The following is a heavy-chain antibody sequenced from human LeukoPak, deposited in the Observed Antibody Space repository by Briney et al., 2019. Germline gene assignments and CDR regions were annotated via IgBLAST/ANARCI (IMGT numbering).Heavy chain of an antibody. Sequence: GGSLRLSCAASGFTFSSYEMNWVRQAPGKGLEWVSYISSSGSTIYYADSVKGRFTISRDNAKNSLYLQMNSLRAEDTAVYYCARGYTKSQGTFDIWGQGTMVTVSS. CDR3: ARGYTKSQGTFDI. J-gene: IGHJ3*02. CDR2: ISSSGSTI. CDR1: GFTFSSYE. D-gene: IGHD2-8*01. V-gene: IGHV3-48*03.